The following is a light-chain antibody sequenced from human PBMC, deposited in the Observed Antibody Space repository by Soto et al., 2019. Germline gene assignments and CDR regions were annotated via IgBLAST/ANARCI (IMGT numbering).Light chain of an antibody. Sequence: DIVMTQSTDSLAVSLGERATINCKSSQSVLYRSNSKNYLAWYQQKPGQPPKLLIYWASTRDFGVPDRFSGSGSGTAFTRTIRSLQAEDAAVYYCQQYYSTPWTFGQGTKVEIK. CDR2: WAS. CDR1: QSVLYRSNSKNY. CDR3: QQYYSTPWT. V-gene: IGKV4-1*01. J-gene: IGKJ1*01.